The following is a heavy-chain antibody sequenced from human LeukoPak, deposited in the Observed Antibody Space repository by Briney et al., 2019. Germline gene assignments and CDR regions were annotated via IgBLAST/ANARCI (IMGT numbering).Heavy chain of an antibody. V-gene: IGHV3-23*01. CDR3: AKEGGYNYGYLDY. J-gene: IGHJ4*02. D-gene: IGHD5-18*01. Sequence: PGGSLRLSCAVSGFTYSIYAMSWVRQAPGKGLEGVSTISGGGDTYYVDSVKGRFTISRDNSKNTLYLQMNSLRAEDTVVYYCAKEGGYNYGYLDYWGQGTLVTVSS. CDR2: ISGGGDT. CDR1: GFTYSIYA.